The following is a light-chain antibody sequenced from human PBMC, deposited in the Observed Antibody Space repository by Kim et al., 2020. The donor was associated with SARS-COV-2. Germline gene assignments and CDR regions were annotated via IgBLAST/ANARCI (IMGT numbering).Light chain of an antibody. CDR2: QDI. V-gene: IGLV3-1*01. CDR3: QAWDSSTAV. J-gene: IGLJ2*01. Sequence: SYELTQPPSVSVSPGQTASITCSGDKLGDKYACWYQQKPGQSPVLVIYQDIKRPSGIPERFSGSNSDNTATLTISGTQAMDEADYYCQAWDSSTAVFGGG. CDR1: KLGDKY.